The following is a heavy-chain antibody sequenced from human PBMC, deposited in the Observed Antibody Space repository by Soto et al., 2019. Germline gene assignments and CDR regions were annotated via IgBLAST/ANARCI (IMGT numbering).Heavy chain of an antibody. CDR1: GGSISSSNW. Sequence: QVQLQESGPGLVKPSGTLSLTCAVSGGSISSSNWWSWVRQPPGKGLQWIGEIYHSGSTNYIPSLKXRXTXSXXKSRNQFSLKLSSVTAADTAVYYCARRWGEGRVVYWGQGTLVTVSS. J-gene: IGHJ4*02. V-gene: IGHV4-4*02. CDR3: ARRWGEGRVVY. D-gene: IGHD3-10*01. CDR2: IYHSGST.